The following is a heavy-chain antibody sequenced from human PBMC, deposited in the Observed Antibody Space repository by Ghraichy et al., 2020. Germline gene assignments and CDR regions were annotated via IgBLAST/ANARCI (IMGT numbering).Heavy chain of an antibody. CDR2: IKQDGSEQ. V-gene: IGHV3-7*01. CDR1: GFTFSSYW. Sequence: LSLTCAASGFTFSSYWMTWVRQAPGKGLEWVANIKQDGSEQYYVGSVRGRLTISRDNAKNSLYLQMNSLRAEDTAVYYCARVTYYYDTSVSNYNFGMDVCGQGTTVTVSS. D-gene: IGHD3-22*01. J-gene: IGHJ6*02. CDR3: ARVTYYYDTSVSNYNFGMDV.